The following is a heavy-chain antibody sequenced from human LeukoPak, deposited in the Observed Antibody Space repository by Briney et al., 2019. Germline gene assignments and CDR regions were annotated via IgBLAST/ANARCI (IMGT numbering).Heavy chain of an antibody. D-gene: IGHD4-17*01. CDR1: GGSISSYC. CDR2: IYYGGRT. J-gene: IGHJ4*02. CDR3: ARGYLRRAGDFLVY. V-gene: IGHV4-59*01. Sequence: SETLSLTCTVSGGSISSYCWNWIRQPPGKGLEYIGYIYYGGRTNYNPSLKSRVTISVDTSKNQFSLRLDSVTAADTAVYYCARGYLRRAGDFLVYWGQGTLVTVSS.